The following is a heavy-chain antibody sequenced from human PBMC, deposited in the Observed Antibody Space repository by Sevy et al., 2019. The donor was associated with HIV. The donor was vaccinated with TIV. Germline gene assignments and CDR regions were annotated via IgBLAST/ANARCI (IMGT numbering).Heavy chain of an antibody. CDR3: STDPIILLLVTDGMDV. V-gene: IGHV3-15*01. Sequence: GGSLRLSCAASGFTFTYAWMTWVRQAPGKGLEWLGRIKSKADGGTIDYAAHVKGRFTISRDDSKNMLYLQMNSLKTEDTGVYYCSTDPIILLLVTDGMDVWGRGTTVTVSS. D-gene: IGHD2-8*02. CDR2: IKSKADGGTI. J-gene: IGHJ6*02. CDR1: GFTFTYAW.